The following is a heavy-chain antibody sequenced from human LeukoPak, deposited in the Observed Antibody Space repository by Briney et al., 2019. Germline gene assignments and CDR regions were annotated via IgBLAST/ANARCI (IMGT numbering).Heavy chain of an antibody. CDR3: ARLKDDVTKFDY. CDR2: INQDVSRI. CDR1: GFSFSRYW. V-gene: IGHV3-7*01. Sequence: TGGSLRLSCAGSGFSFSRYWMAWVRQAPGKGLEGVASINQDVSRIHYVDSVKGRFTISRDNAKSSLFLQMTSLRVEDTAVYYCARLKDDVTKFDYWSQGTLVTVSS. D-gene: IGHD2-8*01. J-gene: IGHJ4*02.